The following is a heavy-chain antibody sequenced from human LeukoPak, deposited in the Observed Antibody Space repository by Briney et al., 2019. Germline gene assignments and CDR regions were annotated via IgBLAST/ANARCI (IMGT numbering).Heavy chain of an antibody. V-gene: IGHV3-30-3*01. D-gene: IGHD1-1*01. J-gene: IGHJ5*02. CDR1: GFTFSSYA. CDR3: SRGGTASFDP. CDR2: ISYDGSNK. Sequence: GGSLRLSCAASGFTFSSYAMHWVRQAPGKGLEWVAVISYDGSNKYYADSVKGRFTISRDNAKNTLYLQMNSLRAEDTAVYYCSRGGTASFDPWGQGTLVTVSS.